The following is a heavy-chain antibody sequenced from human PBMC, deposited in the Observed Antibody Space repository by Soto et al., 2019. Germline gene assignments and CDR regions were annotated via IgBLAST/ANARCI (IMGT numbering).Heavy chain of an antibody. J-gene: IGHJ5*02. Sequence: GSLRLSCAASGFTFSSYWIHWVLPTPLNGLLLVSLINSDVSITSYADSVKGRFTISRDNAKNTLYLQMNSLRAEDTAVYYCARDAPTIYCGGDCYSAGSNWFEPWGQGTLVTVSS. CDR1: GFTFSSYW. CDR2: INSDVSIT. D-gene: IGHD2-21*02. V-gene: IGHV3-74*01. CDR3: ARDAPTIYCGGDCYSAGSNWFEP.